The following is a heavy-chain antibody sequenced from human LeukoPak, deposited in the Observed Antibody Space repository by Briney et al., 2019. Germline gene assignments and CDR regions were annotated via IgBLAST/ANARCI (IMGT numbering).Heavy chain of an antibody. D-gene: IGHD1-26*01. CDR2: IYYSGST. J-gene: IGHJ4*02. Sequence: SETLSLTCAVYGGSFSSYYWAWIRQPPGKGLEWIGSIYYSGSTYYNPSLKSRVTISVDTSKNQFSLKLSSVTAADTAVYYCARAESRQSYSGTYGYWGQGTLVTVSS. CDR3: ARAESRQSYSGTYGY. CDR1: GGSFSSYY. V-gene: IGHV4-39*01.